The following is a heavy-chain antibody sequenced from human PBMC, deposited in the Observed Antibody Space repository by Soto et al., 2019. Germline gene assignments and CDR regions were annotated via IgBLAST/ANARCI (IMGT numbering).Heavy chain of an antibody. CDR1: GGSISSGGYS. CDR3: TAPDFYDSSPDYFDY. CDR2: IYHSGST. Sequence: SETLSLTCAVSGGSISSGGYSWSWIRQPPGKGLEWIGYIYHSGSTYYNPSLKSRVTISVDRSKNQFSLKLSSVTAADTAVYYCTAPDFYDSSPDYFDYWGQGTLVTVSS. V-gene: IGHV4-30-2*01. J-gene: IGHJ4*02. D-gene: IGHD3-22*01.